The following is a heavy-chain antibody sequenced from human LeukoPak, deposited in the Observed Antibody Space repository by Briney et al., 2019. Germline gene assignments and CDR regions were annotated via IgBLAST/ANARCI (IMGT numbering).Heavy chain of an antibody. CDR3: ALLAVASDFDY. CDR2: IGSSGTTT. V-gene: IGHV3-48*03. D-gene: IGHD6-19*01. Sequence: PGGSLRLSCAVSGFPFSFYEMNWVPQAPGKGLEWVSNIGSSGTTTHYADSVKGRFSISRDNAKNSLYLRKNSLRVEDTAVYYCALLAVASDFDYWGQGALVTVSS. J-gene: IGHJ4*02. CDR1: GFPFSFYE.